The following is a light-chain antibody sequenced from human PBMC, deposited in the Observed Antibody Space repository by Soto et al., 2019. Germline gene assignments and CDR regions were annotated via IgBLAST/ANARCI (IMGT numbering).Light chain of an antibody. Sequence: AIRMTQSPSSFSASTGDRVTITCRASQAISNSLAWYQQKPGKAPKLLIYDASTLQSGVPSRFRGSGSGTEFTLTISSLQPEDFATYSCQQLDSYPIGTFGGGTKVDIK. CDR3: QQLDSYPIGT. J-gene: IGKJ4*01. CDR1: QAISNS. CDR2: DAS. V-gene: IGKV1-8*01.